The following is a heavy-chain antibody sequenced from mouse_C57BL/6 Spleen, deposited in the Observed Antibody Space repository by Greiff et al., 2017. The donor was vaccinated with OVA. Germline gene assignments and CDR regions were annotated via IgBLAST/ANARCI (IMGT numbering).Heavy chain of an antibody. V-gene: IGHV2-6-1*01. CDR2: LWSGGST. CDR3: ARHYGNYAMDY. J-gene: IGHJ4*01. CDR1: GFSLTSYG. D-gene: IGHD2-1*01. Sequence: VQLQKSGPGLVAPSQSLSITCTVSGFSLTSYGVHWVRQPPGKGLEWLVVLWSGGSTTYNSALKSRLSISKDNSKSQVFIKMNSLQTDDTAMYYCARHYGNYAMDYWGQGTSVTVSS.